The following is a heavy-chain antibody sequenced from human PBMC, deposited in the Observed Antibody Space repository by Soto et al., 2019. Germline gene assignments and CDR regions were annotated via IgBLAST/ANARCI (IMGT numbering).Heavy chain of an antibody. CDR3: ARDPKYSYGSYYFDY. V-gene: IGHV3-30-3*01. D-gene: IGHD5-18*01. CDR2: ISYDGSNK. CDR1: GFTFSSYA. J-gene: IGHJ4*02. Sequence: GGSLRLSCAASGFTFSSYAMHWVRQAPGKGLEWVAVISYDGSNKYYADSVKGRFTISRDNSKNTLYLQMNSLRAEDTAVYYCARDPKYSYGSYYFDYWGQGTLVTVSS.